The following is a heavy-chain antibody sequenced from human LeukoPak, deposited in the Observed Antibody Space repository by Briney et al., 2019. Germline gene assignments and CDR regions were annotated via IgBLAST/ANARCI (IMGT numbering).Heavy chain of an antibody. J-gene: IGHJ4*02. D-gene: IGHD6-13*01. V-gene: IGHV3-53*01. CDR1: GFTVNSNY. CDR2: LYNTGNA. Sequence: GGSLRLSCAASGFTVNSNYLSWVRQAPGKGLEWVSTLYNTGNAYYANSVKGRFSISRDNSKNTLFLQMNSLRAEDTAVYYCARLTPAAGRLYFVDWGPGTLVTVSS. CDR3: ARLTPAAGRLYFVD.